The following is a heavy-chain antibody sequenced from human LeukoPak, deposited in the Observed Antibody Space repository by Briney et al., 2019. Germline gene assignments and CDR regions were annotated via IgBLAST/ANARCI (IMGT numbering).Heavy chain of an antibody. D-gene: IGHD3-22*01. Sequence: ASVKVSCKASGYTFTSYDINWVRQATGQGLEWMGWMNPNSGNTGYAQKFQGRVTMTRNTYISTAYMELRSLSSEDTAVYYCARGRRGYYDSSGYYYYYYYMDVWGKGTTVTISS. CDR2: MNPNSGNT. J-gene: IGHJ6*03. CDR3: ARGRRGYYDSSGYYYYYYYMDV. V-gene: IGHV1-8*01. CDR1: GYTFTSYD.